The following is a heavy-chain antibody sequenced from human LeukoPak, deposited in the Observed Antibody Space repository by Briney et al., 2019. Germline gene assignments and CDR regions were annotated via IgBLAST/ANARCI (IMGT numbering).Heavy chain of an antibody. J-gene: IGHJ4*01. CDR1: GLTFSSYS. V-gene: IGHV3-48*01. CDR2: IGSGSGAI. Sequence: GGSLRLSCAASGLTFSSYSMNWVRQSRGRGLEWISYIGSGSGAIFYAPSLQGRFTISRDNAKNLLYLQMHSLRVEDTAVYYCARDPRYFDYWGHGTLVTVSS. CDR3: ARDPRYFDY.